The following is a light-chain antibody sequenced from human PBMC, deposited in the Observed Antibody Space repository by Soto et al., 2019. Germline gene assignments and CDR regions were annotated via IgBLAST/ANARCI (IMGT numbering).Light chain of an antibody. V-gene: IGLV2-14*01. CDR2: EVT. CDR3: TSYSSSSPVL. J-gene: IGLJ2*01. Sequence: QSVLTQPASVSGSLGQSITISCTGTSSDVGAYNYVSWYQQHPDKAPKLLIFEVTNRPSGVSGRFSGSKSGITASLSISGLRPEDEADYYCTSYSSSSPVLFGGGTKLTVL. CDR1: SSDVGAYNY.